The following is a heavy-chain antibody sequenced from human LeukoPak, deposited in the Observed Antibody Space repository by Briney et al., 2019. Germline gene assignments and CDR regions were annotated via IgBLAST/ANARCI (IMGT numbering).Heavy chain of an antibody. Sequence: SETLSLTCTVSGGSISSYYWSWIRQPPGKGLEWIGYIYYSGSTNYNPSLKSRVTISVDTSMNQFSLKLSSVIAADTAVYYCAREVLITMVRGIIDYYYMDVWGKGTTVTISS. CDR3: AREVLITMVRGIIDYYYMDV. J-gene: IGHJ6*03. CDR1: GGSISSYY. CDR2: IYYSGST. D-gene: IGHD3-10*01. V-gene: IGHV4-59*01.